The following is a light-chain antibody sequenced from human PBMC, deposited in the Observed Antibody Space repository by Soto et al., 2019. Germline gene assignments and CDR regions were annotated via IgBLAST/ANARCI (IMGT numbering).Light chain of an antibody. CDR2: WAS. Sequence: DIVMTQSPDSLAVSLGERATINCKSSQSVLYSSNNKNYLAWYQQKPGQPPKLSIYWASARESGVHDRFSGSGSGTDFTLTIRSLQAEDVAVYYCKQYYSTPWTFGQGTKVDIK. CDR3: KQYYSTPWT. J-gene: IGKJ1*01. V-gene: IGKV4-1*01. CDR1: QSVLYSSNNKNY.